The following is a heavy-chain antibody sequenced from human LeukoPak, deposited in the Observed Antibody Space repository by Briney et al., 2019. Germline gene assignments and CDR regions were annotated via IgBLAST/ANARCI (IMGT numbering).Heavy chain of an antibody. Sequence: PGGSLRLSCAASGFTFSSYGMHWVRQAPGKGLEWVAVISYDGSNKYYADSVKGRFTISRDNSKNTLYLQMNSLRAEDTAVYCCAKVSSGSAYGDYELGAFDIWGQGTMVTVSS. V-gene: IGHV3-30*18. CDR1: GFTFSSYG. CDR2: ISYDGSNK. J-gene: IGHJ3*02. D-gene: IGHD4-17*01. CDR3: AKVSSGSAYGDYELGAFDI.